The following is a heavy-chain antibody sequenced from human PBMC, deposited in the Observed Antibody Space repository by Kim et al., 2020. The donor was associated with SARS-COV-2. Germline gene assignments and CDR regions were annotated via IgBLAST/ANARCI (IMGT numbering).Heavy chain of an antibody. CDR2: INHSGST. Sequence: SETLSLTCAVYGGSFSGYYWSWIRQPPGKGLEWIGEINHSGSTNYNPSLKSRVTISVDTSKNQFSLKLSSVTAADTAVYYCARVGGWRQQLAYYYGMDVWGQGTTVTVSS. CDR3: ARVGGWRQQLAYYYGMDV. J-gene: IGHJ6*02. CDR1: GGSFSGYY. V-gene: IGHV4-34*01. D-gene: IGHD6-13*01.